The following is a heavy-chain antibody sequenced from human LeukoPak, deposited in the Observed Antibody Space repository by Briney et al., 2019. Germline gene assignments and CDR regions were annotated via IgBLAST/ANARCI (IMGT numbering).Heavy chain of an antibody. D-gene: IGHD3-9*01. CDR1: GGSVSSSIYY. CDR3: ASRNDILTGYVFDF. J-gene: IGHJ4*02. Sequence: SETLSLTCTVSGGSVSSSIYYWGWSRQPPGKGLEWIGSIYYSGSTSYNPSLNSRVTISVDTSKNQFSLKLTSVTAADTAVYYCASRNDILTGYVFDFWGQGTLVTVSS. V-gene: IGHV4-39*01. CDR2: IYYSGST.